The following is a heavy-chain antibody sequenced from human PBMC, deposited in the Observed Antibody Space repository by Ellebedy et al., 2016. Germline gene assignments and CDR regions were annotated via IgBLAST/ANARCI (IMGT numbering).Heavy chain of an antibody. D-gene: IGHD6-13*01. CDR2: IYHSGNT. Sequence: SETLSLTCTVSGYSISSGYYWGWIRQPPGKGLEWIGSIYHSGNTYYNPSLKSRVTISVDTSKNQFSLKLRSMTAADTATYYCARASSSWYGSPYLDYWGHGTLVTVSS. CDR3: ARASSSWYGSPYLDY. V-gene: IGHV4-38-2*02. CDR1: GYSISSGYY. J-gene: IGHJ4*01.